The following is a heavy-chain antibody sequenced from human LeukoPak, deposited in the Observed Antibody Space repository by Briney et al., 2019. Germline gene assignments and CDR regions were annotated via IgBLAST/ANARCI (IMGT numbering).Heavy chain of an antibody. V-gene: IGHV3-7*01. CDR2: IKQDGSEK. CDR1: GFTFSSYW. J-gene: IGHJ5*02. Sequence: GGSLRLSCEASGFTFSSYWMSWVRQAPGKGLEWVANIKQDGSEKYYVDSVKGRFTISRDNAKNSLYLQMNSLRAEDTAVYYCAREGLWFGEYMGDFDPWGQGTLVTVSS. CDR3: AREGLWFGEYMGDFDP. D-gene: IGHD3-10*01.